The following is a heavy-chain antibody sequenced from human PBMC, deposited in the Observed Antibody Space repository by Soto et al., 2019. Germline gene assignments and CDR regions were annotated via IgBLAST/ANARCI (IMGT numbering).Heavy chain of an antibody. CDR3: ARGRGSVGMVPVVLY. V-gene: IGHV3-30-3*01. Sequence: GGSLRLSCAASGFTFSSYAMHWVRQAPGKGLEWVAVISYDGSNKYYADSVKGRFTISRDNSKNTLYLQMNSLRAEDTAVYYFARGRGSVGMVPVVLYCGQRTLVAVS. CDR1: GFTFSSYA. D-gene: IGHD3-10*01. CDR2: ISYDGSNK. J-gene: IGHJ4*02.